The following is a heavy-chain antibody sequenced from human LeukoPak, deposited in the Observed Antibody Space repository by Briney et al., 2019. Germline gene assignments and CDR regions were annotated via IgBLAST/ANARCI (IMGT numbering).Heavy chain of an antibody. D-gene: IGHD3-10*01. Sequence: PGGSLRLSCAASGFTFSGYAMSWVRQPPGKGLEWVSAISGSGDGTYYADSLKGRFTISRDNSKNTLFLQMNSLRAEDTAVYYCAKAGVLTLVRGVIVDYWGQGTLVTVSS. CDR2: ISGSGDGT. CDR1: GFTFSGYA. CDR3: AKAGVLTLVRGVIVDY. V-gene: IGHV3-23*01. J-gene: IGHJ4*02.